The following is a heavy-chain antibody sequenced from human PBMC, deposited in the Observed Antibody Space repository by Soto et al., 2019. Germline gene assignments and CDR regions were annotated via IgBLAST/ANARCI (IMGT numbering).Heavy chain of an antibody. CDR1: GYTFTSYD. V-gene: IGHV1-69*13. CDR3: GPAYYDILTGFLGPPFDY. CDR2: IIPIFGTA. Sequence: SVKVSCKASGYTFTSYDISWVRQAPGQGLEWMGGIIPIFGTANYAQKFQGRVTITADESTSTAYMELSSLRSEDTAVYYCGPAYYDILTGFLGPPFDYWGQGTLVTASS. D-gene: IGHD3-9*01. J-gene: IGHJ4*02.